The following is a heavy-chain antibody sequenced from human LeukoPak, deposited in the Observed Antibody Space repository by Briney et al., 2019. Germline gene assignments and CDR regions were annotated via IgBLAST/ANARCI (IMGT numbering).Heavy chain of an antibody. CDR1: GFTFTKFG. D-gene: IGHD6-13*01. Sequence: GGSLRLSCSASGFTFTKFGMHWVRQAPGKGLEWVAVIWDDGDNKYYVDSVKGRFTISRDNSKNTVYLQMNSLRAEATALYYCVRDYSSRWYYFDYWGQGTLVTVSS. J-gene: IGHJ4*02. V-gene: IGHV3-33*01. CDR2: IWDDGDNK. CDR3: VRDYSSRWYYFDY.